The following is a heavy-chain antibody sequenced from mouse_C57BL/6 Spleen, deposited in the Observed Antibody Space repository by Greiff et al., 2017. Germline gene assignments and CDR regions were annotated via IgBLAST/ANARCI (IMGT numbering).Heavy chain of an antibody. CDR1: GYAFTNYL. D-gene: IGHD2-1*01. V-gene: IGHV1-54*01. Sequence: QVQLQQSGAELVRPGTSVKVSCKASGYAFTNYLIEWVKQRPGQGLEWIGVINPGSGGTNYNEKFKGKATLTADKSSSTAYMQLSSLTSEDSAVYFCAREGTYGNYDAYWGQGTLVTVSA. CDR3: AREGTYGNYDAY. J-gene: IGHJ3*01. CDR2: INPGSGGT.